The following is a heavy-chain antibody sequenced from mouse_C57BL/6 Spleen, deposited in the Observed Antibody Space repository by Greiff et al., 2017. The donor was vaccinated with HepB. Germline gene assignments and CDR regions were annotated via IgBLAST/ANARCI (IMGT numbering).Heavy chain of an antibody. V-gene: IGHV2-5*01. CDR3: AKNGGYYDYDGNYFDY. Sequence: VQLVESGPGLVQPSQSLSITCTVSGFSLTSYGVHWVRQSPGKGLEWLGVIWRGGSTDYNAAFMSRLSITKDNSKSQVFFKMNSLQADDTAIYYCAKNGGYYDYDGNYFDYWGQGTTLTVSS. CDR1: GFSLTSYG. D-gene: IGHD2-4*01. CDR2: IWRGGST. J-gene: IGHJ2*01.